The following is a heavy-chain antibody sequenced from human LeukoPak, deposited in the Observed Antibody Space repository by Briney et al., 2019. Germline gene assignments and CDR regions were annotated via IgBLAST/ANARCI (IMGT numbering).Heavy chain of an antibody. Sequence: PSETLSLTCAVSGGSISSGGYSWSWIRQPPGKGLEWIGYIYHSGSTYYNPSLKSRVTISVDRSKNQFSLKLSSVTAADTAVYYCAREGFYGDYPYYFDYWGQGTLVTVSS. D-gene: IGHD4-17*01. J-gene: IGHJ4*02. CDR2: IYHSGST. CDR3: AREGFYGDYPYYFDY. V-gene: IGHV4-30-2*01. CDR1: GGSISSGGYS.